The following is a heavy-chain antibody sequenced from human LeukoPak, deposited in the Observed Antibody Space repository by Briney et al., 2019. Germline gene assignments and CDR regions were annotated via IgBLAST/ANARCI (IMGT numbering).Heavy chain of an antibody. CDR2: ITGRGETT. Sequence: HSGGSLRLSCVVSGFNFRGAAMSWVRQGPGKGLEWVAGITGRGETTFYADSVKGRFTISRDNPNNTLFLQVSSLRAEDTAVYYCAKDVIRGAISYFESWGQGTLVAVSS. D-gene: IGHD3-10*01. J-gene: IGHJ4*02. V-gene: IGHV3-23*01. CDR3: AKDVIRGAISYFES. CDR1: GFNFRGAA.